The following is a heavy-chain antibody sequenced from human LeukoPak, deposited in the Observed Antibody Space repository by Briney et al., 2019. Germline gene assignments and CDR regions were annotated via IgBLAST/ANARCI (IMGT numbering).Heavy chain of an antibody. CDR3: AKDGGEIAVAIILYDAFDI. CDR2: ISGRGGST. J-gene: IGHJ3*02. CDR1: GFTFSSYA. D-gene: IGHD6-19*01. Sequence: GGSLRLSCAASGFTFSSYAMSWVRQAPGKGLERASAISGRGGSTYYADSVKGWFTISRDNSKNTLYLQMNSLRAEDTAVYYCAKDGGEIAVAIILYDAFDIWGQGTMVTVSS. V-gene: IGHV3-23*01.